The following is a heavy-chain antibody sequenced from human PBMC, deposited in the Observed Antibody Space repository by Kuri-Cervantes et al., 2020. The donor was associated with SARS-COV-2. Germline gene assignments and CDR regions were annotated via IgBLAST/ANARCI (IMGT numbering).Heavy chain of an antibody. CDR1: GFTFSSYG. CDR3: ARELVGATNYYGMDV. Sequence: GESLKISCAASGFTFSSYGMHWVRQAPGKGLEWVAVIWYDGSNKYYADSVKSRFTISRDNSKNTLYLQMNSLRAEDTAVYYCARELVGATNYYGMDVWGQGTTVTVSS. J-gene: IGHJ6*02. D-gene: IGHD1-26*01. V-gene: IGHV3-33*01. CDR2: IWYDGSNK.